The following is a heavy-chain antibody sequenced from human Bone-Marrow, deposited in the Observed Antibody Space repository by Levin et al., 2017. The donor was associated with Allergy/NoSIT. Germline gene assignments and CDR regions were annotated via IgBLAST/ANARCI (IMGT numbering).Heavy chain of an antibody. Sequence: SCLASGFSLSSYTMNWVRQAPGKGLEWVASISGSSSYIFYADSVNGRFTVSRDNAKNSVYLQMNSLRADDTAVYFCARDQDYGFLSGLGWFDPWGQGTQVTVSS. CDR3: ARDQDYGFLSGLGWFDP. V-gene: IGHV3-21*06. CDR2: ISGSSSYI. CDR1: GFSLSSYT. J-gene: IGHJ5*02. D-gene: IGHD3-3*01.